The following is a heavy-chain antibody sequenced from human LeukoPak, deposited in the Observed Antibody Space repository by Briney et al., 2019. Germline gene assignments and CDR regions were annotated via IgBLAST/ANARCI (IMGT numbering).Heavy chain of an antibody. CDR2: ISGSSSTI. V-gene: IGHV3-48*04. CDR3: ARESLGYCSGSTCYYFYMDF. D-gene: IGHD2-15*01. J-gene: IGHJ6*03. Sequence: GGSLRLSCAASGFTFSSYSMNWVRQAPGEGLEWLSYISGSSSTIYYADSVKGRFTISRDNAKNSLYLQMNSLRAEDTAVYYCARESLGYCSGSTCYYFYMDFWGKGTTVTVSS. CDR1: GFTFSSYS.